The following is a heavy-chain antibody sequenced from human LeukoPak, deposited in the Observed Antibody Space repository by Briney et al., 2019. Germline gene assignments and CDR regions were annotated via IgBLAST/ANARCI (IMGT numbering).Heavy chain of an antibody. CDR1: GFTFSSYA. V-gene: IGHV3-23*01. J-gene: IGHJ4*02. CDR3: AKDFLYCSSTSSYTSY. Sequence: GSLRLSCAASGFTFSSYAMSWVRQAPGKGLEWVSAISGSGGSTYYADSVKGRFTISRDNSKNALYLQMNSLRAEDTAVYYCAKDFLYCSSTSSYTSYWGQRTLVTVSS. D-gene: IGHD2-2*02. CDR2: ISGSGGST.